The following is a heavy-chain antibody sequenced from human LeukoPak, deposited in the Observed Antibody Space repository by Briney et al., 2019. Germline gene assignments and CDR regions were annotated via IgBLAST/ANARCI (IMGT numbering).Heavy chain of an antibody. D-gene: IGHD3-22*01. CDR1: GFIVSRHY. V-gene: IGHV3-53*01. Sequence: GGSLRLSCVASGFIVSRHYMSWVRQAPGKALEWVSVIYADGTTYYADSMAGRFTFSRDNSKNTLYLQMDSLRTEDTAVYYCARGGTQGWLFYDSWGQGTLVTVSS. J-gene: IGHJ5*01. CDR2: IYADGTT. CDR3: ARGGTQGWLFYDS.